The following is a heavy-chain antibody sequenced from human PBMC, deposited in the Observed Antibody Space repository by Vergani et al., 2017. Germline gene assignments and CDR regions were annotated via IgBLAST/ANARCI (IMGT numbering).Heavy chain of an antibody. V-gene: IGHV3-23*01. D-gene: IGHD3-10*01. CDR2: ISGSGGST. CDR1: GFTFSSYA. J-gene: IGHJ5*02. Sequence: EVQLLESGGGLVQPGGSLRLSCAASGFTFSSYAMSWVRQAPGKGLEWVSAISGSGGSTYYADSVKGRFTISRDNSKNTLYLQMNSLRAEDTAVYYCAKDWRGSGSYQMAWFDPWGQGTLVTVSS. CDR3: AKDWRGSGSYQMAWFDP.